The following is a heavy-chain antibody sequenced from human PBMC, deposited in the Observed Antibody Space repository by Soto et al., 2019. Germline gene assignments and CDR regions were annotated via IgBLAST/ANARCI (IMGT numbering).Heavy chain of an antibody. D-gene: IGHD3-16*01. V-gene: IGHV1-69*01. CDR2: IIPICGTA. J-gene: IGHJ4*02. CDR1: GGTFSSYA. Sequence: QVQLVQSGAEVKKPGSSVKVSCKASGGTFSSYAISWVRQAPGQGREWMGGIIPICGTANYAQKFQGRVTITADESTSTAYMELSSLRSEDTAVYYCARAVMYDYVWGSYSGYFDYWGQGTLVTVSS. CDR3: ARAVMYDYVWGSYSGYFDY.